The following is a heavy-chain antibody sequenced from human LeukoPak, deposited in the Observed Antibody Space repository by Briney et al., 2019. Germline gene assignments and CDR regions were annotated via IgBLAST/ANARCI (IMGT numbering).Heavy chain of an antibody. Sequence: GGSLRLSCAASGFTFSSYWMHWVRQAPGKGLVWVSRINSDGRSTSYADSVKGRFTISRDNAKNTLYLQMNSLRAEDTAVYYCARVATEYTQWLVRYYYYYMDVWGKGTTVTVSS. D-gene: IGHD6-19*01. J-gene: IGHJ6*03. CDR2: INSDGRST. CDR3: ARVATEYTQWLVRYYYYYMDV. V-gene: IGHV3-74*01. CDR1: GFTFSSYW.